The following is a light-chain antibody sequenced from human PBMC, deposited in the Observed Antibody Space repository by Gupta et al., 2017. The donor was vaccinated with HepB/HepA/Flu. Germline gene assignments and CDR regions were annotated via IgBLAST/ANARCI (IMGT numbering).Light chain of an antibody. CDR1: QSISSY. Sequence: DIQMTQSPSSLSASVGDRVTITCRASQSISSYLNWYQQKPGKAPKLLIYDASRLQSGVPSRFSGSGSGTDFTLTISRRQPEDFANYYCQQRYSTPITFGQGTRLEIK. CDR3: QQRYSTPIT. V-gene: IGKV1-39*01. J-gene: IGKJ5*01. CDR2: DAS.